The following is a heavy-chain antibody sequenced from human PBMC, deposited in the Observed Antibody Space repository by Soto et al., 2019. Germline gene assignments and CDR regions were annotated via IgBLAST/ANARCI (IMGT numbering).Heavy chain of an antibody. V-gene: IGHV3-23*01. CDR3: AKYSPNSASMILPPYYFDY. Sequence: EVQLLESGGGLVQPGGSLRLSCAASGFTFSSYAMSWVRQAPGKGLEWVSAISGSGGSTYYADSVKGRFTISRDNSKNTLYLQMNSLRAEDTAVYYCAKYSPNSASMILPPYYFDYWGQGTLVTVSS. D-gene: IGHD3-16*01. CDR1: GFTFSSYA. CDR2: ISGSGGST. J-gene: IGHJ4*02.